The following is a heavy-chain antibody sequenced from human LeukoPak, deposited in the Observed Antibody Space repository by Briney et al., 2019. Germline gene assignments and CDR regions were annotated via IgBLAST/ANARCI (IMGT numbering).Heavy chain of an antibody. D-gene: IGHD5-12*01. CDR2: IYYSGST. CDR1: GGSISSYY. J-gene: IGHJ6*02. CDR3: ARARSGYDKPPYYYGMDV. Sequence: PSETLSLTCTVSGGSISSYYWSWIRQPPGKGLEWIGYIYYSGSTNYNPSLKSRVTISVDTSKNQFSLKLSSVTAADTAVYYCARARSGYDKPPYYYGMDVWGQGTTVTVSS. V-gene: IGHV4-59*01.